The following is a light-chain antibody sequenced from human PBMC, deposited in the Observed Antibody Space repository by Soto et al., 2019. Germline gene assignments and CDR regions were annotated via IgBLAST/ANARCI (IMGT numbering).Light chain of an antibody. CDR2: GAS. V-gene: IGKV3-20*01. J-gene: IGKJ1*01. Sequence: IVLTQSPGTRSLSPGERATLSCRASQSVSNNYLAWYQQKPGQAPRLLIYGASSRATSIPDRFSGSGSGTDFTLTISRLEPGDFAVYYCQQYVTSPPGTFGQGTKVDIK. CDR3: QQYVTSPPGT. CDR1: QSVSNNY.